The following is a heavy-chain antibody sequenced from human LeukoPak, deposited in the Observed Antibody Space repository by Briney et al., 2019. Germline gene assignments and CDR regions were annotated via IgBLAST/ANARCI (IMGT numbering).Heavy chain of an antibody. D-gene: IGHD3-16*01. Sequence: SETLSLTCTVSGGSISNYYWSWIRQPAGNGLEWIGRIYASGSTNYNPSLKSRVTMSVDMSRNQFSLQLSSVTATDMAVYYCARVCVGGRSCMDVWGKGTTVTISS. CDR1: GGSISNYY. V-gene: IGHV4-4*07. CDR2: IYASGST. J-gene: IGHJ6*03. CDR3: ARVCVGGRSCMDV.